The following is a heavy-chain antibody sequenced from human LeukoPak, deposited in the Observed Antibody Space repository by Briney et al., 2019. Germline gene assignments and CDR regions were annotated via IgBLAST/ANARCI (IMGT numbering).Heavy chain of an antibody. J-gene: IGHJ3*02. D-gene: IGHD3-3*01. CDR1: GLIFSSYW. CDR3: ARDPYFDAFDM. V-gene: IGHV3-7*01. CDR2: IKDDGNEQ. Sequence: TGGSLRLSCVPSGLIFSSYWMSWVRQAPGKGLEWVANIKDDGNEQYYVDSVRGRFTIFRDNAKNSLYLQMNSLRVEDTAMYYCARDPYFDAFDMWGQGTMVTVSS.